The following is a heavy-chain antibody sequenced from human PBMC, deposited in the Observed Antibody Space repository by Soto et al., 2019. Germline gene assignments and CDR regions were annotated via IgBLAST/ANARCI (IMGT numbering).Heavy chain of an antibody. Sequence: SETLSLTCAVSGGSISSSNWWSWVRQPPGKGLEWLGEIYHSGSTNYNPSLKSRGTISVDKSKNQFSLKLSSVTAADTAVYYCAGGWYRDAVETWGQGTMVTVSS. CDR3: AGGWYRDAVET. J-gene: IGHJ3*02. CDR1: GGSISSSNW. V-gene: IGHV4-4*02. D-gene: IGHD3-16*02. CDR2: IYHSGST.